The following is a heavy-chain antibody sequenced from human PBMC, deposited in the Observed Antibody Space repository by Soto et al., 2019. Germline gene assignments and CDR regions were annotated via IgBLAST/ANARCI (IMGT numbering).Heavy chain of an antibody. CDR3: ARVVPSRSGYYTPSYWFDP. CDR1: GGTFSSYA. V-gene: IGHV1-69*13. CDR2: IIPIFGTA. J-gene: IGHJ5*02. D-gene: IGHD3-3*01. Sequence: SVKVSCKASGGTFSSYAISWVRQAPGQGLEWMGGIIPIFGTANYAQKFQGRVTITADESTSTAYMELSSLRSEDTAVYYCARVVPSRSGYYTPSYWFDPWGQGTLVTVSS.